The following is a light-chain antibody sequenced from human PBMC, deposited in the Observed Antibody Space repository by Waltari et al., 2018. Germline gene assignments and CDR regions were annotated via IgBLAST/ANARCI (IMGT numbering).Light chain of an antibody. J-gene: IGKJ1*01. Sequence: DIVMTQSPDSLAVSLGERATINCESSQSVLYSSNNKNYLAWYQQKPGQPPKLLHSWASTRDSGVPDRFSGSGSGTDFTLSISSLQAEDVAFYYCQQYYTTPWTFGQGTKVEIK. CDR1: QSVLYSSNNKNY. V-gene: IGKV4-1*01. CDR3: QQYYTTPWT. CDR2: WAS.